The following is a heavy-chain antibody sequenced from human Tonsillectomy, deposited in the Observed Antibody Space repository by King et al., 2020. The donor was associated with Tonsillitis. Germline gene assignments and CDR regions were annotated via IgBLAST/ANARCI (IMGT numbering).Heavy chain of an antibody. J-gene: IGHJ6*02. Sequence: VQLVESGGGLVKPGGSLRLSCAASGFTFSSYSMNWVRQAPGKGREWVSSISSSSSYIYYADSVKGRFTISRDNAKNSLYLQMNSLRAEDTAVYYCARVRGDYYDSSGYYYDYYYGMDVWGQGTTVTVSS. CDR2: ISSSSSYI. CDR3: ARVRGDYYDSSGYYYDYYYGMDV. D-gene: IGHD3-22*01. V-gene: IGHV3-21*01. CDR1: GFTFSSYS.